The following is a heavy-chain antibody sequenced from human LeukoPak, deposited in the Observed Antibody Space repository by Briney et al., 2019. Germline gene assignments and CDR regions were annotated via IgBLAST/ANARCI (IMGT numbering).Heavy chain of an antibody. V-gene: IGHV1-69*06. J-gene: IGHJ3*02. Sequence: SVKVSCKASGGTFNSYAISWVRQAPGQGLEWMGGIIPMSDTANYPQKFRGRLTITADIPTSTVYMELSSLRSEDTAVYYCAREDDTGRYMGDDAFDIWGQGTMVTVSS. CDR2: IIPMSDTA. CDR3: AREDDTGRYMGDDAFDI. CDR1: GGTFNSYA. D-gene: IGHD1-26*01.